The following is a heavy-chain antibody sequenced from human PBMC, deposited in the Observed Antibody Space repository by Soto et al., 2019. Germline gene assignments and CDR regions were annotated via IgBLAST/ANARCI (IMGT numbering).Heavy chain of an antibody. CDR1: GGTFSSYA. Sequence: QVQLVQSGAEVKQPGSSVKVSCKASGGTFSSYAISWVRQAPGQGLEWMGGIIPIFGSSNYAQKFQGRVKIPAHKSKRTAYMELSSLRSEETAVYYCAGVRYTGRLLGAFRNGVFGPWGQGTLVTVSS. J-gene: IGHJ5*02. V-gene: IGHV1-69*06. CDR3: AGVRYTGRLLGAFRNGVFGP. CDR2: IIPIFGSS. D-gene: IGHD1-26*01.